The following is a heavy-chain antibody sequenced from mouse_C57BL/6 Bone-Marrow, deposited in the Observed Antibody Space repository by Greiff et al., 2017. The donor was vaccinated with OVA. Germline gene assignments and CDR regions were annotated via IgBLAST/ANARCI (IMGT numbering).Heavy chain of an antibody. V-gene: IGHV1-81*01. Sequence: QVQLKQSGAELARPGASVKLSCKASGYTFTSYGISWVKQRTGQGLEWIGEIYPRSGNTYYNEKFKGKATLTADKSSSTAYMELRSLTSEDSAVYFCARRRDYDVFPFAYWGQGTLVTVSA. CDR3: ARRRDYDVFPFAY. CDR1: GYTFTSYG. CDR2: IYPRSGNT. D-gene: IGHD2-4*01. J-gene: IGHJ3*01.